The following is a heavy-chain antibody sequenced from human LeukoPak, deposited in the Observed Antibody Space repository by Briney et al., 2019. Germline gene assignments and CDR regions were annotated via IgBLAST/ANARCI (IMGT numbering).Heavy chain of an antibody. CDR1: GGSISSSSYY. CDR2: IYYSGST. D-gene: IGHD4-23*01. Sequence: SETLSLTCTVSGGSISSSSYYWGWIRQPPGKGLEWIGSIYYSGSTYYNPSLKSRVTISVDTSKNQFSLKLSSVTAADTAVYYCARGALRWSYYYGMDVWGQGTTVTVSS. CDR3: ARGALRWSYYYGMDV. J-gene: IGHJ6*02. V-gene: IGHV4-39*01.